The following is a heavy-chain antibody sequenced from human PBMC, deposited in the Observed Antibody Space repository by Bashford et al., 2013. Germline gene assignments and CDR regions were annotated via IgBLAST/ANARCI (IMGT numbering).Heavy chain of an antibody. CDR3: ARAYGNYDSLKFDS. J-gene: IGHJ4*02. V-gene: IGHV3-48*03. CDR2: INTTGRYK. D-gene: IGHD3-3*01. Sequence: VRQAPGKGLEWIAYINTTGRYKNYTDSVKGRFTISRDNAKSILSLQMDSLGGADTAVYYCARAYGNYDSLKFDSWGQGTLVTVSS.